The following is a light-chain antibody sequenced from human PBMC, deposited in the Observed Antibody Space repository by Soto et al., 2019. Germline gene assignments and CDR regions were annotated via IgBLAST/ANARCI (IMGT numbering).Light chain of an antibody. V-gene: IGKV1-6*01. Sequence: AIQMTQSPSSLSASVGDRVTITCRASQGIRNDLGWYQQKPGKAPTVLIFAAASLQRWVPPRFSGSGSGTEFTLTISSLQPEDFAAYSCLQDYNYPHTFGQGTQVEIK. CDR3: LQDYNYPHT. J-gene: IGKJ1*01. CDR1: QGIRND. CDR2: AAA.